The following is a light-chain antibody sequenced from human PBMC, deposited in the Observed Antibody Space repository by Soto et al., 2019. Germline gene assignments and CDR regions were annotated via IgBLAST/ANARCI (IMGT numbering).Light chain of an antibody. CDR3: SSYTSSSTLAV. Sequence: QSALTQPASVSGSPGQSITISCTGTSSDVGGYNYVSWYQQDPGKAPKLMIYDVNNRPSGVSNRFSGSKSGNTASLTISGIQDEDEAYYYCSSYTSSSTLAVFGGGTKLTVL. V-gene: IGLV2-14*01. J-gene: IGLJ2*01. CDR1: SSDVGGYNY. CDR2: DVN.